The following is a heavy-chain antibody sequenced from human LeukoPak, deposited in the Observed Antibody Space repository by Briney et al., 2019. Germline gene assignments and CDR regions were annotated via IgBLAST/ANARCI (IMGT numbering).Heavy chain of an antibody. D-gene: IGHD3-22*01. J-gene: IGHJ4*02. CDR1: GFTVSSNY. CDR3: AQELYYSDSSGNIDY. Sequence: PGGSLRLSCAASGFTVSSNYMSWVRQAPGKGLEWVSVIYSGGSTYYADSVKGRFTISRHNSKNTLSLQVNSLRAEDTAVYYCAQELYYSDSSGNIDYWGQETLVTVSS. CDR2: IYSGGST. V-gene: IGHV3-53*04.